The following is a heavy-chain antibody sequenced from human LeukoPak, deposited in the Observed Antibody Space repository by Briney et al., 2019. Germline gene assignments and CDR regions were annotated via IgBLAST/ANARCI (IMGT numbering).Heavy chain of an antibody. Sequence: ASVKVSCKASGYTFTGYFMHWVRQAPGQGLEWMGWINPNTGDTNYAQTFQGRLTMTRDMSISTAYMELSRLTSEVTAVYFCARDLNWRASIWYFDLWGRGTLVTVSS. CDR1: GYTFTGYF. V-gene: IGHV1-2*02. J-gene: IGHJ2*01. CDR2: INPNTGDT. D-gene: IGHD3-9*01. CDR3: ARDLNWRASIWYFDL.